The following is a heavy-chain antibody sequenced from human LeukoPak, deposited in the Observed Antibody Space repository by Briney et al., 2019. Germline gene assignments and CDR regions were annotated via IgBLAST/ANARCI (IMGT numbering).Heavy chain of an antibody. CDR2: MSGSDGST. J-gene: IGHJ4*02. CDR1: GFTFSSYA. V-gene: IGHV3-23*01. CDR3: AKDDPYYYDSSGQDF. D-gene: IGHD3-22*01. Sequence: GGSLRLSCAASGFTFSSYAMSWVRQAPGKGLEWVSGMSGSDGSTCYADSVKGRFAISRDNSKNTLYLQMNSLRAEDTAVYYCAKDDPYYYDSSGQDFWGQGTLVTVSS.